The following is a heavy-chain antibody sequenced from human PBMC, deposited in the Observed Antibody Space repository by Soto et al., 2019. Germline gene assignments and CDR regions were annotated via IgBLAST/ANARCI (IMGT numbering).Heavy chain of an antibody. CDR2: ISGGGGGS. CDR3: AKDQLTAGGDYYFYYGMDV. V-gene: IGHV3-23*01. CDR1: GFTFSSYA. Sequence: GGSLRLSCAASGFTFSSYAMSWVRQAPGKGLEWVSGISGGGGGSYYADSVKGRFTISRDNSKNTLYLQMNSLRVEDTAIYYCAKDQLTAGGDYYFYYGMDVWGRGAAVTVSS. J-gene: IGHJ6*02. D-gene: IGHD6-13*01.